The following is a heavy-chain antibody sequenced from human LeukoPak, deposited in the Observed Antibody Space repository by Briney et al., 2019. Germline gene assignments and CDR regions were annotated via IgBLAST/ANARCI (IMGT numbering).Heavy chain of an antibody. CDR3: AKGVYCSSTTQCAFDI. D-gene: IGHD2-2*01. J-gene: IGHJ3*02. V-gene: IGHV3-23*01. CDR1: GFTFSSYA. Sequence: PGGSLRLSCAASGFTFSSYAMSWVRQAPGKGLEWVSAISGSGGSTYYADSVKGRFTISRDNSKNTLYLQMNSLRAEDTAVYYCAKGVYCSSTTQCAFDIWGQGTMVTVSS. CDR2: ISGSGGST.